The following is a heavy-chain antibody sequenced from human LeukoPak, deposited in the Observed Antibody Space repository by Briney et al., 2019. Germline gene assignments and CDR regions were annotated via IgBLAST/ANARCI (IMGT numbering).Heavy chain of an antibody. Sequence: GESLEISCKGSGYHFTSYWIGWVRPMPGKGLEWMGIIYPGDSDTRYSPSFQGQVTISADKSISTAYLQWSSLKASDTAMYYCARCGRYYDFWSGYPHFDYWGQGTLVTVSS. J-gene: IGHJ4*02. CDR2: IYPGDSDT. CDR3: ARCGRYYDFWSGYPHFDY. D-gene: IGHD3-3*01. V-gene: IGHV5-51*01. CDR1: GYHFTSYW.